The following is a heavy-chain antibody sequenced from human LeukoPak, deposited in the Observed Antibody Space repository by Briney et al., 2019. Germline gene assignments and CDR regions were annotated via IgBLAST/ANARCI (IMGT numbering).Heavy chain of an antibody. CDR1: GFTFSNYA. Sequence: HPGGSLRLYCAASGFTFSNYAMSWARQAPGKGLEWVSGISASGSSTHYADSVKGRFTISRDTSQNTLYLQMNSLRAEDTALYYCATYSSGWSLGGYWGQGTLVTVSS. CDR3: ATYSSGWSLGGY. J-gene: IGHJ4*02. D-gene: IGHD6-19*01. CDR2: ISASGSST. V-gene: IGHV3-23*01.